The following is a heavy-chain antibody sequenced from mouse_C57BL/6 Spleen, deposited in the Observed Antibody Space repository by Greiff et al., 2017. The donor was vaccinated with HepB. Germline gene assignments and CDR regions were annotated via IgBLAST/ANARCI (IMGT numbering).Heavy chain of an antibody. CDR3: AREGDSSGYVDAMDY. Sequence: QVQLQQSGAELVRPGTSVKVSCKASGYAFTNYLIEWVKQRPGQGLEWIGVINPGSGGTNYNEKFKGKATLTADKSSSTAYMQLSSLTSEDSAVYFCAREGDSSGYVDAMDYWGQGTSVTVSS. CDR1: GYAFTNYL. CDR2: INPGSGGT. D-gene: IGHD3-2*02. V-gene: IGHV1-54*01. J-gene: IGHJ4*01.